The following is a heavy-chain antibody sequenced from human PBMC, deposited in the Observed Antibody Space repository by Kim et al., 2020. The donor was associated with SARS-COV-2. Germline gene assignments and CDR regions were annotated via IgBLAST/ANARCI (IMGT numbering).Heavy chain of an antibody. Sequence: GGSLRLSCAASGFTFDDYAMHWVRQAPGKGLEWVSGISWNSGSIGYADSVKGRFTISRDNAKNSLYLQMNSLRAEDTALYYCAKDADYGSGSYYSYYFDYWGQGTLVTVSS. CDR3: AKDADYGSGSYYSYYFDY. CDR1: GFTFDDYA. CDR2: ISWNSGSI. V-gene: IGHV3-9*01. J-gene: IGHJ4*02. D-gene: IGHD3-10*01.